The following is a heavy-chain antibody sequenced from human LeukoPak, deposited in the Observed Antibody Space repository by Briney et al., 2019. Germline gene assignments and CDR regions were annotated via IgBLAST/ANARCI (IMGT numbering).Heavy chain of an antibody. V-gene: IGHV3-30*18. CDR2: ISYDGSDK. CDR3: AKDFSGQPFDY. J-gene: IGHJ4*02. Sequence: PGGSLRLSCAASGFTFSSYGMHWVRQAPGKGLEWVAVISYDGSDKYSADSVKGRFTISRDNSKNTLYLQMNSLRAEDTAVYYCAKDFSGQPFDYWGQGTLVTVSS. D-gene: IGHD1-14*01. CDR1: GFTFSSYG.